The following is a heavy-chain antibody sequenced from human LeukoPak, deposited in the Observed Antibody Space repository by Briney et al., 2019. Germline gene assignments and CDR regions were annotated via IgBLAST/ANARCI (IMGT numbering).Heavy chain of an antibody. CDR3: ATDEGYYHY. CDR2: IHYSGST. D-gene: IGHD3-22*01. J-gene: IGHJ4*02. Sequence: SETLSLTCVVSGGSISSGDHYWSWIRQPPGKGLEWIGHIHYSGSTYYNPSLKSRLTISVDTSKNQFSLNLRSVTAADTAVYYCATDEGYYHYWGQGTLVTVSS. CDR1: GGSISSGDHY. V-gene: IGHV4-30-4*01.